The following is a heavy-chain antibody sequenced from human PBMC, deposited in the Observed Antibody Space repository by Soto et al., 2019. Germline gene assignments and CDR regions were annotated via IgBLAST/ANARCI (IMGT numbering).Heavy chain of an antibody. Sequence: EVQVLDSGGGLVQPGGSLRLSCAASGFTFSNYVMTWVRQAPGKGLEWVSTITGSGSNTYYPDSVKGRFTISRDNSKNTVYLQMNSLRPEDTAVYYCARRTALCGRDCYCDYWGQGTLVTVSS. CDR2: ITGSGSNT. CDR1: GFTFSNYV. D-gene: IGHD2-21*02. J-gene: IGHJ4*02. CDR3: ARRTALCGRDCYCDY. V-gene: IGHV3-23*01.